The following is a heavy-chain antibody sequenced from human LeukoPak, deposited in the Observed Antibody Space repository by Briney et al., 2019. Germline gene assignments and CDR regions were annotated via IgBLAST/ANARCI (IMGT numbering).Heavy chain of an antibody. CDR1: GGTFSSYA. V-gene: IGHV1-69*13. J-gene: IGHJ4*02. CDR3: ARDVPSSGVSSGYLRLDY. D-gene: IGHD3-22*01. Sequence: SVKVSCKASGGTFSSYAISWVRQAPGQGLEWMGGIIPIFGTANYAQKFQGRVTITADESTSTAYMELSSLRSEDTAVYYCARDVPSSGVSSGYLRLDYWGQGTLVTVSS. CDR2: IIPIFGTA.